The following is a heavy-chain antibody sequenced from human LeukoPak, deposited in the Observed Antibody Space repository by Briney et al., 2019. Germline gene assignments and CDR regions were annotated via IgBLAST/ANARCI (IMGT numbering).Heavy chain of an antibody. Sequence: PSETLSLTCAVYGGSFSGYYWSWIRQPPGKGLEWIGEINHSESTNYNPSLKSRVTISVDTSKNQFSLKLSSVTAADTAVYYCARCWGYYPDSSGYRLTAIEDWGQGALVTVSS. CDR2: INHSEST. CDR1: GGSFSGYY. J-gene: IGHJ4*02. CDR3: ARCWGYYPDSSGYRLTAIED. V-gene: IGHV4-34*01. D-gene: IGHD3-22*01.